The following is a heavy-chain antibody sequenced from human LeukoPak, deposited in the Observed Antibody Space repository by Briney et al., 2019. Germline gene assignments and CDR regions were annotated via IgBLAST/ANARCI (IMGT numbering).Heavy chain of an antibody. CDR1: GFTFSGSA. J-gene: IGHJ5*02. Sequence: GGSLKLSCAASGFTFSGSAMHWVRQASGKGLEWVGRIRSKANSYATAYAASVKGRFTISRDDSKNTAYLQMNSLKTEDTAVYYCTRRVIVGATHWFDPWGQGTLVTVSS. CDR3: TRRVIVGATHWFDP. V-gene: IGHV3-73*01. CDR2: IRSKANSYAT. D-gene: IGHD1-26*01.